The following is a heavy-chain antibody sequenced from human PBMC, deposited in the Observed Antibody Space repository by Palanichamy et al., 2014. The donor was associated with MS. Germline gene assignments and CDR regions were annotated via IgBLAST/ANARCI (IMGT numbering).Heavy chain of an antibody. Sequence: QITLKEPGPTLVKPTQTLTLTCTFSGFSLRTNRVGVGWIRQPPGKALEWLALIYWDDDKRYSPSLKSRLTITKDTSKNQVVLTMTNMDPVDTATYYCTHSATLPPRFDYWGQGTLVTVSS. J-gene: IGHJ4*02. D-gene: IGHD2-15*01. CDR2: IYWDDDK. CDR1: GFSLRTNRVG. CDR3: THSATLPPRFDY. V-gene: IGHV2-5*02.